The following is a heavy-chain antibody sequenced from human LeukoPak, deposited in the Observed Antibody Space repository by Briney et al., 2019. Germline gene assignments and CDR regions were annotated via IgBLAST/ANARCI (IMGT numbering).Heavy chain of an antibody. CDR3: ARDTFQPGLIDS. CDR2: INDESSDI. D-gene: IGHD2-2*01. V-gene: IGHV3-21*05. Sequence: GGSLRLSCAASGFTFSLYAMNWVRQAPGKGLEWVSYINDESSDIHYAGSVRGRFTISRDDARQTLYLRVSSLRVEDTAVYYCARDTFQPGLIDSWGQGTLVTVSS. CDR1: GFTFSLYA. J-gene: IGHJ4*02.